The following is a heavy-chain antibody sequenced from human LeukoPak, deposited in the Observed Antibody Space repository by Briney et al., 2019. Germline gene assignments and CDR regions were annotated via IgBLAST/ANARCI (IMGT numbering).Heavy chain of an antibody. CDR3: AREPRPSGGIYYFDY. CDR2: ISAYNGNT. J-gene: IGHJ4*02. V-gene: IGHV1-18*01. Sequence: ASVKVSCKASGYTFTSYGISWVRQAPGQGLEWMGWISAYNGNTNYAQKLQGRVTMATDTSTSTAYMELRSLRSDDTAVYYCAREPRPSGGIYYFDYWGQGTLVTVSS. CDR1: GYTFTSYG. D-gene: IGHD6-13*01.